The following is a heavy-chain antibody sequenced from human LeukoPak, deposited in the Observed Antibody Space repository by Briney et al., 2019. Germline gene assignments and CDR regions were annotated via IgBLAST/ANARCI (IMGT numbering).Heavy chain of an antibody. CDR3: ARDYDGSGDFDY. CDR2: ISAYNGNT. CDR1: GYTFTSYY. D-gene: IGHD3-10*01. Sequence: ASVKVSCKASGYTFTSYYMHWVRQAPGQGLEWMGWISAYNGNTNYAEKLQGRVTMTTDTSTSTAYMEVRSLRSDDTAVFYCARDYDGSGDFDYWGQGTLVTVSS. J-gene: IGHJ4*02. V-gene: IGHV1-18*04.